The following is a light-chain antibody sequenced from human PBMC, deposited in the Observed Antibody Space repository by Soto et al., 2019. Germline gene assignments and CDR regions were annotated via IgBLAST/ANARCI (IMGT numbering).Light chain of an antibody. Sequence: EMVSTRSPGTLSVRPGESVALSCRASQLFSSNLAWYQRRPGQAXRLLIYGSYTRATGVTPRFSGSASGTEFTLTIGSLQSEDFGVYYCQQYNDWPRTFGQGTRLEIK. CDR3: QQYNDWPRT. CDR1: QLFSSN. V-gene: IGKV3-15*01. J-gene: IGKJ5*01. CDR2: GSY.